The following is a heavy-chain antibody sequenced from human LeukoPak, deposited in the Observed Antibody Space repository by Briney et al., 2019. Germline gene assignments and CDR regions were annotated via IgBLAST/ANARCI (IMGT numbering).Heavy chain of an antibody. CDR1: GYTFTEYY. Sequence: ASVKVSCKASGYTFTEYYMHWVRQAPGQGLEWMGWINPNSGGANYAEKFQGRVTMTRDTSISTAYMELSRLRYDDTALYYCARGQCLNDYWGQGTLVTVSS. CDR2: INPNSGGA. D-gene: IGHD5/OR15-5a*01. V-gene: IGHV1-2*02. CDR3: ARGQCLNDY. J-gene: IGHJ4*02.